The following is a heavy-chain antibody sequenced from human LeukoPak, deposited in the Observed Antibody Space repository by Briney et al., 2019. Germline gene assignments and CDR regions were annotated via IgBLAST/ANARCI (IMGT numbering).Heavy chain of an antibody. J-gene: IGHJ6*03. Sequence: SVKVSCKASGGTFSSYAISWVRQAPGQGLEWMGGIIPIFGTANYAQKFQGRVTITADKSTSTAYMELSSLRSEDTAVYYCARVVYYDILTGASSHYMDVWGKGTTVTISS. D-gene: IGHD3-9*01. CDR2: IIPIFGTA. CDR1: GGTFSSYA. V-gene: IGHV1-69*06. CDR3: ARVVYYDILTGASSHYMDV.